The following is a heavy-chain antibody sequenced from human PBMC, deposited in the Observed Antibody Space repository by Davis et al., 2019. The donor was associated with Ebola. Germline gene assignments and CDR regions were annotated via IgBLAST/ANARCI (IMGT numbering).Heavy chain of an antibody. J-gene: IGHJ6*02. Sequence: AASVKVSCKASGYTFTRYGISWVRQAPGQGLEWMGWISAYNGNTNYAQKLQGRVTMTTDTSTSTAYMELRSLRSDDTAVYYCARDRGCGSSTSCSYSYYYGMDVWGQGTTVTVSS. CDR1: GYTFTRYG. D-gene: IGHD2-2*01. CDR2: ISAYNGNT. CDR3: ARDRGCGSSTSCSYSYYYGMDV. V-gene: IGHV1-18*01.